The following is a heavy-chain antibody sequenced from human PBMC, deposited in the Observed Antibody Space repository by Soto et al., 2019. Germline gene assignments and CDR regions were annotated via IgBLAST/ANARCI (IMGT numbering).Heavy chain of an antibody. V-gene: IGHV3-30*18. CDR1: GFTFSSYG. CDR3: AKDQSSSSSGYYYYGMDV. J-gene: IGHJ6*02. CDR2: ISYDGSNK. Sequence: VGSLRLSCAASGFTFSSYGMHWVRQAPGKGLEWVAVISYDGSNKYYADSVKGRFTISRDNSKNTLYLQMNSLRAEDTAVYYCAKDQSSSSSGYYYYGMDVWGQGTTVTVSS. D-gene: IGHD6-6*01.